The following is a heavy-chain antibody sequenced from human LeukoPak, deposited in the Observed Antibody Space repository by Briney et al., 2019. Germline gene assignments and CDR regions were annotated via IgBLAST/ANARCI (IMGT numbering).Heavy chain of an antibody. CDR1: GFTFRSYA. CDR2: ITGSGGDT. V-gene: IGHV3-23*01. Sequence: SGGSLRLSCAASGFTFRSYAMSWVRQAPGKGLEWVSAITGSGGDTFHADSVKGRFTISRDNSKNTLYLQMSSLRAEDTAVYYCAKGSSGQRSYHFDYWGQGTPVTVSS. J-gene: IGHJ4*02. CDR3: AKGSSGQRSYHFDY. D-gene: IGHD3-10*01.